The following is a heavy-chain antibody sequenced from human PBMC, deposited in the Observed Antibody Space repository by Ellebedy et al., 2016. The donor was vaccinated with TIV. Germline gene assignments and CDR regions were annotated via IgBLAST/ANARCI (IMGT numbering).Heavy chain of an antibody. CDR1: GYNFNNYG. CDR2: ISAYNGNT. V-gene: IGHV1-18*01. Sequence: AASVKVSCKSSGYNFNNYGITWVRQAPGQGLEWMGWISAYNGNTYYAQSLQGRVTMTADTGTNTGYMELTSLTSDDTAVYYCARGSGPNWLDPWGQGTLVTVSS. J-gene: IGHJ5*01. D-gene: IGHD6-19*01. CDR3: ARGSGPNWLDP.